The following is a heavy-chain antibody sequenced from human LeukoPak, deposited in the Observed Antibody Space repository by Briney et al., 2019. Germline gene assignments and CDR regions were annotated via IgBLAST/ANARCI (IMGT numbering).Heavy chain of an antibody. D-gene: IGHD2-2*01. CDR3: ARGYCSSTSCYYYYMDV. CDR2: IIPIFGTA. J-gene: IGHJ6*03. CDR1: GYTFTGYY. Sequence: SVKVSCKASGYTFTGYYMHWVRQAPGQGLEWMGGIIPIFGTANYAQKFQGRVTITADESTSTAYMELSSLRSEDTAVYYCARGYCSSTSCYYYYMDVWGKGTTVTISS. V-gene: IGHV1-69*13.